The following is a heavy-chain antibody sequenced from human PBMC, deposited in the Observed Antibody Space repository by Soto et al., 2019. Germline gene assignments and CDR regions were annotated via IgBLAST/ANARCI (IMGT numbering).Heavy chain of an antibody. CDR3: ARGTFYYDSSGYYGY. V-gene: IGHV3-20*04. CDR1: GFTFEDSG. Sequence: GGSLRLSCEASGFTFEDSGMSWVRQAPGQGLEWVSGINWSGDNTGYADSVKGRFTISRENAKNSLYLQMNSLRAEDTAVYYCARGTFYYDSSGYYGYWGQGTLVTVSS. CDR2: INWSGDNT. D-gene: IGHD3-22*01. J-gene: IGHJ4*02.